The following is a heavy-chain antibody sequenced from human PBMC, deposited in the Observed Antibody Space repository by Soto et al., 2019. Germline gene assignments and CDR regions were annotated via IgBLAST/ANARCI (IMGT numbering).Heavy chain of an antibody. V-gene: IGHV1-2*04. CDR2: INPNSGGT. Sequence: ASVKVSCTASGYTFTGYYMHWVRQAPGQGLAWMGWINPNSGGTNYAQKLHGWVTMTRDTSISTAYMELTRLRPDERAGYYFARDSQRITMLRGGTQGGSGMYVWGQGTRVRVPS. CDR1: GYTFTGYY. J-gene: IGHJ6*02. CDR3: ARDSQRITMLRGGTQGGSGMYV. D-gene: IGHD3-10*01.